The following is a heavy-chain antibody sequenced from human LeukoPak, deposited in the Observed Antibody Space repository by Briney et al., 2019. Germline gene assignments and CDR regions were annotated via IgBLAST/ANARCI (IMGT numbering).Heavy chain of an antibody. CDR3: ARGPGRGYCSSTSCYTGGWFDP. Sequence: ASVKVSCKASGYTFTSYYMHWVRQAPGQGLEWMGIINPSGGSTSYAQKFQGRVTMTRDTSTSTVSMELSSLLSDDTAVYYCARGPGRGYCSSTSCYTGGWFDPWGQGTLVTVSS. V-gene: IGHV1-46*01. J-gene: IGHJ5*02. D-gene: IGHD2-2*02. CDR1: GYTFTSYY. CDR2: INPSGGST.